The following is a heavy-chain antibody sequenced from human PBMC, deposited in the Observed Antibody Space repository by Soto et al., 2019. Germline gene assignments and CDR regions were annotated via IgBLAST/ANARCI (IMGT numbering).Heavy chain of an antibody. CDR1: VLTFNSLW. CDR3: ASRPYEPRYYGVFDY. Sequence: GGALSLSGSVSVLTFNSLWMTWVRQAPGKGLEWVANIKQDVSEKHYVDSVKGRFTISRDNAKDSDYLQMNSLRAEDTAVYYCASRPYEPRYYGVFDYWGQGTLVTFS. CDR2: IKQDVSEK. J-gene: IGHJ4*02. V-gene: IGHV3-7*03. D-gene: IGHD3-3*01.